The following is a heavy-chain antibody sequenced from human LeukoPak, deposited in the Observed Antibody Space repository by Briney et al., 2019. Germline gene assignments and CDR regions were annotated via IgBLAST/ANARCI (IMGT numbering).Heavy chain of an antibody. CDR3: ARQSFYGIFYYYYMDV. Sequence: SEAPFLTRGGYGGAFRTYYRGWIRQSPGEGLEWIGEINYSGTTNYNPSLKGRVTISIDTSKNQFSLRMRSVTAADTAVYYCARQSFYGIFYYYYMDVWGKGTTVTVSS. CDR1: GGAFRTYY. CDR2: INYSGTT. J-gene: IGHJ6*03. V-gene: IGHV4-34*01. D-gene: IGHD5/OR15-5a*01.